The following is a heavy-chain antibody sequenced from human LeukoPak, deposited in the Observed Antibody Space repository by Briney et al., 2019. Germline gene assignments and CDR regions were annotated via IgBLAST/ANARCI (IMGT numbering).Heavy chain of an antibody. CDR1: GFTFSNAW. D-gene: IGHD3-10*01. CDR2: IWYDGSKI. J-gene: IGHJ4*02. Sequence: GGSLRLSCAASGFTFSNAWMSWVRQAPGKGLEWVAVIWYDGSKIWYADSVKGRFTISRDNSMNTLYLQVNSLRVEDTAVYYCARDRGKLGYFDYWGQGTLVTVSS. CDR3: ARDRGKLGYFDY. V-gene: IGHV3-33*08.